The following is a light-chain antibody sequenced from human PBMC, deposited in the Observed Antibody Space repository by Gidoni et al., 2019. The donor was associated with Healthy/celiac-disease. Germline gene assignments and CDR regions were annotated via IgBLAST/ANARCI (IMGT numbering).Light chain of an antibody. CDR1: SGSIASNY. CDR2: EDN. CDR3: QSYDSSNHWV. V-gene: IGLV6-57*02. J-gene: IGLJ3*02. Sequence: NFMLTQPHSVSESPGKTVTISCTGSSGSIASNYVQWYQQRPGSAPTTVIYEDNQRPYGGPDRFSGSIDSSSNSASRTISGLKTEDEADYYCQSYDSSNHWVFGGGTKLTVL.